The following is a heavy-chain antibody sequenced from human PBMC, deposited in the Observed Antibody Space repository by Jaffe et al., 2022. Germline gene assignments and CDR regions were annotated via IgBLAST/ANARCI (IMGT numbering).Heavy chain of an antibody. CDR2: INSDGSST. J-gene: IGHJ3*02. V-gene: IGHV3-74*01. CDR3: ARGPYAPYCSGGSCYSDDAFDI. Sequence: EVQLVESGGGLVQPGGSLRLSCAASGFTFSSYWMHWVRQAPGKGLVWVSRINSDGSSTSYADSVKGRFTISRDNAKNTLYLQMNSLRAEDTAVYYCARGPYAPYCSGGSCYSDDAFDIWGQGTMVTVSS. D-gene: IGHD2-15*01. CDR1: GFTFSSYW.